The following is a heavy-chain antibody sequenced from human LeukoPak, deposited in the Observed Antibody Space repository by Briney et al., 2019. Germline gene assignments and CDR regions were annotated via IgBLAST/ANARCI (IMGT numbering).Heavy chain of an antibody. CDR2: IKQDGSEK. CDR1: GFTFSSYW. Sequence: PGGSLRLSCAASGFTFSSYWMSWVRQAPGKGLEWVANIKQDGSEKYYVDSVKGRFTISGDNAKNSLYLQMNSLRAEDTAVYYCARDPATTVTTYAYWGQGTLVTVSS. CDR3: ARDPATTVTTYAY. V-gene: IGHV3-7*01. J-gene: IGHJ4*02. D-gene: IGHD4-17*01.